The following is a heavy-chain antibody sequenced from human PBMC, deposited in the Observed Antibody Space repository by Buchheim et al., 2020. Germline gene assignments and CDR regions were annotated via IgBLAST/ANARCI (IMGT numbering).Heavy chain of an antibody. Sequence: QVQLQESGPGLLKPSQTLSLTCTVSGGSISSDDYYWTWIRQPPGRGLEWIGNVFYSGDTYYNPSLKSRLFISVDTSKTQFSLDLNSVTAADTAVYYCARGDCSTTSCYSTYFYFGMDIWGQGTT. D-gene: IGHD2-2*01. CDR1: GGSISSDDYY. V-gene: IGHV4-30-4*01. CDR3: ARGDCSTTSCYSTYFYFGMDI. J-gene: IGHJ6*02. CDR2: VFYSGDT.